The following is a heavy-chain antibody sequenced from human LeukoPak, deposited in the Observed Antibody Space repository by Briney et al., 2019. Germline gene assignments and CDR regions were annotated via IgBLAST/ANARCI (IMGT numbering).Heavy chain of an antibody. V-gene: IGHV5-51*01. CDR3: ARSSGTYRPIDY. CDR2: IYPGDSDT. CDR1: GYSFTNYW. D-gene: IGHD1-26*01. Sequence: GESLKISCKASGYSFTNYWIGWVRQMPGKGLEWMGIIYPGDSDTRYSPSSQGQVTISVDKSISTAYLQWSSLKASDTAMYYCARSSGTYRPIDYWGQGTLVTVSS. J-gene: IGHJ4*02.